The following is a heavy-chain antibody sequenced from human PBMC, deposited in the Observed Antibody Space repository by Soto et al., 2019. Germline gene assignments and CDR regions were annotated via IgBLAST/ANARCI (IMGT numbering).Heavy chain of an antibody. CDR2: ISGDSSTI. V-gene: IGHV3-48*01. D-gene: IGHD6-13*01. J-gene: IGHJ4*02. CDR1: GFTFSTYS. CDR3: ARAFSSRSWYASEAGY. Sequence: EVQLVESGGGLVQPGGSLRLSCAASGFTFSTYSMNWVRQAPGKGLEWLSYISGDSSTIYQADSVKGRFTISRDNAKNSLYLQMNSLRAEDTAVYYCARAFSSRSWYASEAGYWGQGTLVTVSS.